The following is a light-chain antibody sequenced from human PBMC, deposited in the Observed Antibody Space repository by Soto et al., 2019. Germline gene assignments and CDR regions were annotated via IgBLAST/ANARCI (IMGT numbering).Light chain of an antibody. Sequence: DIVMTQSPDSLAVSLGERATINCKSSQSVLYSSNNKNYLAWYQQKPGQPPKLLIYWASARESGVPDRLSGSGSGTDFTLTISSLQAEDVAVYYCQQYYSTPWTLGQGTKVDIK. CDR2: WAS. CDR3: QQYYSTPWT. J-gene: IGKJ1*01. CDR1: QSVLYSSNNKNY. V-gene: IGKV4-1*01.